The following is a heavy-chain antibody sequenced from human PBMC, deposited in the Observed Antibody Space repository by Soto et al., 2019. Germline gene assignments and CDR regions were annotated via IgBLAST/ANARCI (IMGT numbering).Heavy chain of an antibody. CDR3: ARDAGDCTNGVCYGGWFDP. V-gene: IGHV3-30-3*01. CDR1: GFTFSSYA. Sequence: QVQLVESGGGVVQPGRSLRLSCAASGFTFSSYAMHWVRQAPGKGLEWVALISYDGSNKYYPDSVKGRFTISRDNSKNTLYLQMNSLGAEDTAVYYCARDAGDCTNGVCYGGWFDPWGQGTLVTVSS. D-gene: IGHD2-8*01. J-gene: IGHJ5*02. CDR2: ISYDGSNK.